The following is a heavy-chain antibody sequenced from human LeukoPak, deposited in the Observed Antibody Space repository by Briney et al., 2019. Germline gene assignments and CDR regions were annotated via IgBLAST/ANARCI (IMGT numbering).Heavy chain of an antibody. CDR1: GFTFGTYW. V-gene: IGHV3-7*04. J-gene: IGHJ4*02. D-gene: IGHD5-18*01. CDR2: IKEDGSEK. CDR3: ARGYTCGY. Sequence: GGSLRLSCAASGFTFGTYWMSWVRQAPGKGLEWVANIKEDGSEKNYADSVKGRFTISRGNAKNSLYLQMNSLRAEDTAVYYCARGYTCGYWGQGTLVIVSS.